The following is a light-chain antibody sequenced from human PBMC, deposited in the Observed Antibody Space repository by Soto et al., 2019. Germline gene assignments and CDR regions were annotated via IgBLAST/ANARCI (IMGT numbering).Light chain of an antibody. CDR3: QQRSSWPIT. J-gene: IGKJ5*01. CDR2: DAS. V-gene: IGKV3-11*01. CDR1: QSVSNF. Sequence: EIVLTQSPATLSLSPGERATLSCRASQSVSNFLAWYLQRPGQAPRLLIFDASKRAAGVPARFSGSGSGTDFTLTIIILEPEDFAVYYCQQRSSWPITFGQGTRLEIK.